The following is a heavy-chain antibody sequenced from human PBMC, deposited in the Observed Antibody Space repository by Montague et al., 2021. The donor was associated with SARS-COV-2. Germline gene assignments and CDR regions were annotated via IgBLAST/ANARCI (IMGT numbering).Heavy chain of an antibody. D-gene: IGHD3-10*01. Sequence: SETLSLTCSVSGGSMSSNHWFWIRHPPGKGLEWICNVSYRCSANYNLSLKSRVTISLDTSKNRFSLTVTSVTAADTAVYYCARDVRYYYDQWGQGILVTVSS. J-gene: IGHJ4*02. V-gene: IGHV4-59*01. CDR3: ARDVRYYYDQ. CDR1: GGSMSSNH. CDR2: VSYRCSA.